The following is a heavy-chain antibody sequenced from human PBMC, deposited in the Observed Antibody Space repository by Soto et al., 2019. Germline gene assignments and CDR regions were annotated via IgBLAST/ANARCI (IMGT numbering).Heavy chain of an antibody. J-gene: IGHJ6*02. D-gene: IGHD6-13*01. Sequence: SVKVSCKASGGTFSSYAISWVRQAPGQGLEWMGGIIPIFGTANYAQKLQGRVTITADESTSTAYMELSSLRSEDTAVYYCARGEQQLVRRPYYGMDVWGQGTTVTVSS. CDR1: GGTFSSYA. CDR3: ARGEQQLVRRPYYGMDV. V-gene: IGHV1-69*13. CDR2: IIPIFGTA.